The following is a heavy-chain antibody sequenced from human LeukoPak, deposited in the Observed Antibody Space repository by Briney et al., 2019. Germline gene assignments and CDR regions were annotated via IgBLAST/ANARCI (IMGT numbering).Heavy chain of an antibody. D-gene: IGHD6-19*01. CDR1: GFTFSSYS. V-gene: IGHV3-20*04. CDR3: ARSSPGYSSGWYKWAFDI. J-gene: IGHJ3*02. CDR2: INWNGGSI. Sequence: PGGSLRLSCAASGFTFSSYSMNWVRQAPGKGLEWVSGINWNGGSIGYADSVKGRFTISRDNAKNSLYLQMNSLRAEDTALYYCARSSPGYSSGWYKWAFDIWGQGTMVTVSS.